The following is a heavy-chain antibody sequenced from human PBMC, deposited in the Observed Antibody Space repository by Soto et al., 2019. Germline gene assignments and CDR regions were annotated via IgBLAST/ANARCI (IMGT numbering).Heavy chain of an antibody. CDR1: GGSISSGGYS. CDR3: AGVPDR. CDR2: IYHSGST. D-gene: IGHD2-2*01. V-gene: IGHV4-30-2*01. Sequence: NPSETLSLTCAVSGGSISSGGYSWSWIRQPPGKGLEWIGYIYHSGSTYYNPSLKSRVTISVDRSKNQFSLKLSSVTAADTAVYYCAGVPDRWGQGTLVTVSS. J-gene: IGHJ5*02.